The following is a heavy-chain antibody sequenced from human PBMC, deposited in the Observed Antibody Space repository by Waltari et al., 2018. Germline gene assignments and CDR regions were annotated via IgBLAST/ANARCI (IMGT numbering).Heavy chain of an antibody. CDR1: GGPISSYY. D-gene: IGHD3-22*01. V-gene: IGHV4-59*01. CDR2: IYYSGST. Sequence: QVQLQESGPGLVKPSETLSLTCTVSGGPISSYYWSWIRQPPGKGLEWIWYIYYSGSTNYNPSLKSRVTISVDTSKNQFSLKLSSVTAADTAVYYCARDTDYDSSGYYYHYFDYWGQGTLVTVSS. CDR3: ARDTDYDSSGYYYHYFDY. J-gene: IGHJ4*02.